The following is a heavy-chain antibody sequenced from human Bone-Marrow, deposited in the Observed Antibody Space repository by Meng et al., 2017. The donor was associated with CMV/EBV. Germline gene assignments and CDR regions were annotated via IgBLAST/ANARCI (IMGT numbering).Heavy chain of an antibody. V-gene: IGHV1-69*06. Sequence: SVKVSCKASGGTFSSYAISWVRQAPGQGLEWMGGIIPIFGTANYAQKFQGRVTITADKSTSTAYMELSSLRSEDTAVYYCARASAPARVGIYFGSGSYQYYYGMDVWGQGTTVTVSS. CDR1: GGTFSSYA. J-gene: IGHJ6*02. CDR2: IIPIFGTA. CDR3: ARASAPARVGIYFGSGSYQYYYGMDV. D-gene: IGHD3-10*01.